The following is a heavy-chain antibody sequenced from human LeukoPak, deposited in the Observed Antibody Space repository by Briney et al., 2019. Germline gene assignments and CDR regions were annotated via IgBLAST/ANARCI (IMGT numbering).Heavy chain of an antibody. CDR3: ARDYRFGEGIFDY. CDR1: GGTFSSYA. J-gene: IGHJ4*02. Sequence: SVKVSCKASGGTFSSYAISWVRQAPGQGLEWMGGIIPIFGTANYAQKFQGRVTITTDESTSTAYMELSSLRSEDAAVYYCARDYRFGEGIFDYWGQGTLVTVSS. V-gene: IGHV1-69*05. D-gene: IGHD3-10*01. CDR2: IIPIFGTA.